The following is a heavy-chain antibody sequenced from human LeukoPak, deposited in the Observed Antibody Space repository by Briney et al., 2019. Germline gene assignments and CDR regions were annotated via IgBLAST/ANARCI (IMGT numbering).Heavy chain of an antibody. CDR3: ARGGYSYGYGRPFDY. J-gene: IGHJ4*02. CDR1: GYTLTELS. CDR2: FDPEDGET. D-gene: IGHD5-18*01. Sequence: ASVKVSCKVSGYTLTELSMHWVRQAPGKGLEWMGGFDPEDGETIYAQKFQGRVTITADKSTSTAYMELSSLRSEDTAVYYCARGGYSYGYGRPFDYWGQGTLVTVSS. V-gene: IGHV1-24*01.